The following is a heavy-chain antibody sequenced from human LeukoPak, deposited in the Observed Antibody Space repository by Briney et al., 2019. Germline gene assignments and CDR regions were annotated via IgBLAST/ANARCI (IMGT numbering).Heavy chain of an antibody. CDR3: ARDRRAYGGEHYFDY. J-gene: IGHJ4*02. CDR2: IYYSGST. V-gene: IGHV4-59*11. CDR1: GGSISSHY. D-gene: IGHD4-23*01. Sequence: SETLSLTCTVSGGSISSHYWSWIRQPPGKGLEWIGYIYYSGSTNYNPSLKSRVTISVDTSKNQFSLKLSSVTAADTAVYYCARDRRAYGGEHYFDYLGQGTLVTVSS.